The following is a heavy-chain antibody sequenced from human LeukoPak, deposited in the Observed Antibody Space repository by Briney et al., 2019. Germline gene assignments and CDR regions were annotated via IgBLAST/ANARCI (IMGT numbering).Heavy chain of an antibody. V-gene: IGHV1-8*01. CDR1: GYTFISYD. Sequence: GASVKVSCKASGYTFISYDINWVRQATGQGLEWMRWMNPNSGNTGYAQKFQGRVTMTRNTSISTAYMELSSLRSEDTAVYYCARVFDPGSQAYFYYMDVWGKGTTVIISS. J-gene: IGHJ6*03. D-gene: IGHD3-10*01. CDR3: ARVFDPGSQAYFYYMDV. CDR2: MNPNSGNT.